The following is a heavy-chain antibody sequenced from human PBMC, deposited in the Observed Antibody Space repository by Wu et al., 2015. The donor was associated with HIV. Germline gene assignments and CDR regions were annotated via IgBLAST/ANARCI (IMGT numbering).Heavy chain of an antibody. J-gene: IGHJ4*02. Sequence: QVQLVQSGAEVKTPGASVKVSCKASGYTFTNYYMHWVRQAPGQGLEWMGIINPSAYSTVYAQKFQGRVSMTRDTSTSTLYMELSSLRSEDTAVYFCVRATPYSGREYFDSWGQGTLVTVSS. CDR1: GYTFTNYY. D-gene: IGHD5-12*01. CDR2: INPSAYST. CDR3: VRATPYSGREYFDS. V-gene: IGHV1-46*03.